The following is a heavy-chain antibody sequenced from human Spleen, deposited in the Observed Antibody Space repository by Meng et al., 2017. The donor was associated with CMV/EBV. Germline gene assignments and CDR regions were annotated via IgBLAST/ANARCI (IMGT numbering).Heavy chain of an antibody. CDR3: ARDTPHNAFDP. J-gene: IGHJ5*02. CDR1: GFTFSSYG. Sequence: GESLKISCAASGFTFSSYGMHWVRQAPGKGLEWVAFIRYDGSNKYYADSVKGRFTVSRDNANNMIYLQMDNLRDEDTALYYCARDTPHNAFDPWGQGTLVTVSS. V-gene: IGHV3-30*02. D-gene: IGHD2-15*01. CDR2: IRYDGSNK.